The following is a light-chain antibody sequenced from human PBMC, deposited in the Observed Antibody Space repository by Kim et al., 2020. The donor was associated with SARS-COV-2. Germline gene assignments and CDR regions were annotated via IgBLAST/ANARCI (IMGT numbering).Light chain of an antibody. J-gene: IGKJ1*01. CDR3: QQYHNWPPT. V-gene: IGKV3D-15*01. CDR1: QGISSN. CDR2: GAS. Sequence: EIVVTQSPVTLSVSPGERATLSCRASQGISSNLAWYRQKPGQAPRLLISGASTRATGIPARFSGGGSGTEFTLTISSLQSEDFAVYYCQQYHNWPPTFGQGTKVDIK.